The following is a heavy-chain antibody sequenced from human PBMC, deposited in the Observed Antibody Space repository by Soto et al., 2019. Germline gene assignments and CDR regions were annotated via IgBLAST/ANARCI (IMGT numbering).Heavy chain of an antibody. D-gene: IGHD3-22*01. CDR3: ARQYYYDSSGYRYAFDI. J-gene: IGHJ3*02. CDR2: IYYSGST. CDR1: GGSISSGGYY. Sequence: SETLSLTCTVSGGSISSGGYYWRWIRQHPGKGLEWIGYIYYSGSTYYNPSLKSRVTISVDTSKNQFSLKLSSVTAADTAVYYCARQYYYDSSGYRYAFDIWGQGTMVTVSS. V-gene: IGHV4-31*03.